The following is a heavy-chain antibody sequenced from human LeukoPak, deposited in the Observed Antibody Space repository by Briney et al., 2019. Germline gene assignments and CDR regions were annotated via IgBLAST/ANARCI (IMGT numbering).Heavy chain of an antibody. CDR1: GFTFSSYA. CDR2: ISYDGSNK. J-gene: IGHJ6*02. CDR3: AKVSLAARRFSSLYYYGMDV. Sequence: GRSLRLSCAASGFTFSSYAMHWVRQAPGKGLEWVAVISYDGSNKYYADSVKGRFTISRDNSKNTLYLQMNSLRAEDTAVYYCAKVSLAARRFSSLYYYGMDVWGQGTTVTVSS. V-gene: IGHV3-30-3*01. D-gene: IGHD6-6*01.